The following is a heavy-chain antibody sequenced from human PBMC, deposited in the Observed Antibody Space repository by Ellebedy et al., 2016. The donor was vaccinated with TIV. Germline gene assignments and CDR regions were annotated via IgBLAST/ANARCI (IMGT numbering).Heavy chain of an antibody. CDR1: GFTFNTYA. Sequence: GESLKISXSASGFTFNTYAMNWVRQAPGKGLEWVSGISDSGVNTYEADSVEGRFTISRDNSRNTLFLQMNSLRSEDTAVYFCARSRITTFGVVTSFDSWGQGTLVTVSS. CDR2: ISDSGVNT. CDR3: ARSRITTFGVVTSFDS. J-gene: IGHJ4*02. D-gene: IGHD3-3*01. V-gene: IGHV3-23*01.